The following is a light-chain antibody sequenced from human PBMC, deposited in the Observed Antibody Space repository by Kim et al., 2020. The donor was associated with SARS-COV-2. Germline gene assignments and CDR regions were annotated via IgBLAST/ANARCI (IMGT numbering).Light chain of an antibody. Sequence: QSALTQPPSASGSPGQSVTISCTGTSSDVGGYNYVSWYQQPPGKAPKLIISEVSKRPSGVPDRFSGSKSGNTSSLTVSELQAEDEADYYCSSYAGKVFGTGTKVTVL. J-gene: IGLJ1*01. CDR3: SSYAGKV. V-gene: IGLV2-8*01. CDR2: EVS. CDR1: SSDVGGYNY.